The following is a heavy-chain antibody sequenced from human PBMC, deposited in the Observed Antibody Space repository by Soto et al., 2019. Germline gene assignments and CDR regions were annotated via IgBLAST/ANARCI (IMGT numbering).Heavy chain of an antibody. CDR3: ARKYYYDSSGYYY. Sequence: QVQLVESGGGLVKPGGSLRLSCAASGFTFSDYYMSWIRQAPGKGLEWVSYISSSSSYTNYADSVKGRFTISRDNAKNLLYLQMNSLRAEDTAVYYCARKYYYDSSGYYYWGQGTLVTVSS. CDR1: GFTFSDYY. V-gene: IGHV3-11*06. J-gene: IGHJ4*02. D-gene: IGHD3-22*01. CDR2: ISSSSSYT.